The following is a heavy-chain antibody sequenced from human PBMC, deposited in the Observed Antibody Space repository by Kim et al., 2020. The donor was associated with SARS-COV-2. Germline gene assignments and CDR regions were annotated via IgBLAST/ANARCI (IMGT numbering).Heavy chain of an antibody. Sequence: SETLSLTCAVYGGSFSGYYWSWIRQPPGKGLEWIGEINHSGSTNYNPSLKSRVTISVDTSKNQFSLKLSSVTAADTAVYYCARGRRPIAVAGRVGKRNEYFQHWGQGTMVTVSS. V-gene: IGHV4-34*01. CDR1: GGSFSGYY. J-gene: IGHJ1*01. D-gene: IGHD6-19*01. CDR2: INHSGST. CDR3: ARGRRPIAVAGRVGKRNEYFQH.